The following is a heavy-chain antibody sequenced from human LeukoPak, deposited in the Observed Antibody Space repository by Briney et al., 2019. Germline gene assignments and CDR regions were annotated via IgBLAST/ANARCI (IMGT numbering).Heavy chain of an antibody. CDR3: ARARVDIAMFTWLNWYFDL. J-gene: IGHJ2*01. CDR2: ISYDGSNK. CDR1: GSTFSNYA. V-gene: IGHV3-30-3*01. D-gene: IGHD5-18*01. Sequence: SGRSLRLSCAASGSTFSNYAIHWVRQAPGKGLEWVAVISYDGSNKYYADSVKGRFTISRDNSKNALYLQMNSLRAEDTAVYYCARARVDIAMFTWLNWYFDLWGRGTLVTVSS.